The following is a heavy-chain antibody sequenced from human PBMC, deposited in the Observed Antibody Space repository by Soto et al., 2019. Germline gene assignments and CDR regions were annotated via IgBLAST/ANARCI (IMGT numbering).Heavy chain of an antibody. CDR1: GGSISSGGYY. D-gene: IGHD2-15*01. CDR3: AREGADCSGGSCYTEIDY. CDR2: IYYSGST. J-gene: IGHJ4*02. V-gene: IGHV4-31*03. Sequence: SETLSLTCTVSGGSISSGGYYWSWIRQHPGKGLEWIGYIYYSGSTYYNPSLKSRVTISVDTSKNQFSLKLSSVIAADTAVYYCAREGADCSGGSCYTEIDYWGQGTLVTVSS.